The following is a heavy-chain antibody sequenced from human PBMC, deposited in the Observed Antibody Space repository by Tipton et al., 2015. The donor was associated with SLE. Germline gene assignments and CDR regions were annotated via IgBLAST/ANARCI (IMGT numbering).Heavy chain of an antibody. CDR3: ARLSGSGSYYFSDY. V-gene: IGHV4-59*08. CDR1: GGSISTSIW. CDR2: IYYSGGT. D-gene: IGHD3-10*01. J-gene: IGHJ4*02. Sequence: LRLSCAVSGGSISTSIWWTWIRQHPGKGLEWIGYIYYSGGTNYNPSLKSRVTISVDTSNNQFSLKLSSVTAADTAMYYCARLSGSGSYYFSDYWGQGTLVTVSS.